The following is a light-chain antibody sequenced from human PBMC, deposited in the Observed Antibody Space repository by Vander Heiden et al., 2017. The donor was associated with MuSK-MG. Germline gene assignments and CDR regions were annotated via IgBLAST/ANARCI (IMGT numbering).Light chain of an antibody. CDR3: LQDYNYPYT. Sequence: AIQTTQSPSSLSASVGDRVTITCRASQGIRNDLGWYQQKPGKAPKLLIYAASTLQSGVPARFSGSGSGTDFTLTISSLQPEDFATYFCLQDYNYPYTFGQGTKLXIK. V-gene: IGKV1-6*01. CDR1: QGIRND. J-gene: IGKJ2*01. CDR2: AAS.